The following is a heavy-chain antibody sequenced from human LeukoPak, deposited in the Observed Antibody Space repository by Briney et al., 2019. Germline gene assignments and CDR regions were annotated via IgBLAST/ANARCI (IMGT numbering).Heavy chain of an antibody. CDR1: GFTFSSYE. V-gene: IGHV3-48*03. J-gene: IGHJ4*02. D-gene: IGHD1-20*01. Sequence: GGSLRLSCAASGFTFSSYEMNWVRQAPGKGLEWVSYMSSSGSTIYYADSVKGRFTISRDNAKNSLYLQMNSLRAEDTAVYYCARNNWNDINCFDYWGQGTLVTVSS. CDR2: MSSSGSTI. CDR3: ARNNWNDINCFDY.